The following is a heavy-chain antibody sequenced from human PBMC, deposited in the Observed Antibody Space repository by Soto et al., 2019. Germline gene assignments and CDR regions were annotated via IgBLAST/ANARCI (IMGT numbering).Heavy chain of an antibody. CDR2: IYYSGST. V-gene: IGHV4-30-4*01. Sequence: HPGPVAAGYRSSGDVYWRWIRPPPGKGLEWIGYIYYSGSTFYNPSLKNRVTISLDTSKIQFSLKLSSVTAADTAVYYCVREGGDNWRGTCGQGTLVTGSS. J-gene: IGHJ5*02. CDR3: VREGGDNWRGT. CDR1: AGYRSSGDVY. D-gene: IGHD3-16*01.